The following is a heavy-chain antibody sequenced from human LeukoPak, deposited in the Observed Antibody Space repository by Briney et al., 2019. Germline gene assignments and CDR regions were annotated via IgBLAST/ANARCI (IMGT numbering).Heavy chain of an antibody. D-gene: IGHD4-17*01. CDR3: ARSAYGDYLGHDTFDM. V-gene: IGHV3-33*01. Sequence: GGSLKLSCAASGDTFSSYGMHWVRQAPGRGLEWVAVIWNDGSKQYYLDSVKGRFTISGDDSKNTLYLQMNGLRAEDTALYYCARSAYGDYLGHDTFDMWGQGTMVTVSS. CDR1: GDTFSSYG. J-gene: IGHJ3*02. CDR2: IWNDGSKQ.